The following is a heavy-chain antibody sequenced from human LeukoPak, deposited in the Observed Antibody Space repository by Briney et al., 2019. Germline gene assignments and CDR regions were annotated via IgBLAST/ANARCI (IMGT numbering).Heavy chain of an antibody. CDR3: AGGSYYYDSSGYYFSGYFDY. J-gene: IGHJ4*02. Sequence: ASVKVSCKASGYTFTGYYMHWVRQAPGQGLEWMGPINPNSGGTNYAQKFQGRVTMTRDTSISTAYMELSRLRSDDTAVYYCAGGSYYYDSSGYYFSGYFDYWGQGTLVTVSS. V-gene: IGHV1-2*06. D-gene: IGHD3-22*01. CDR2: INPNSGGT. CDR1: GYTFTGYY.